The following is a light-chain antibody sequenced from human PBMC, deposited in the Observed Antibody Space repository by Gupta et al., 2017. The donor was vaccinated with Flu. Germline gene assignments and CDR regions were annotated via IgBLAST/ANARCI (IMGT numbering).Light chain of an antibody. V-gene: IGLV1-51*02. Sequence: TVTISCSGNRFNIGNNYVSWYQQLPGTAPKLLIYENNKRPSGIPDRFSGSKSGTSATLGITGLQTGDEADYYCGAWDSSRSAAVFGGGTKLTVL. CDR1: RFNIGNNY. J-gene: IGLJ3*02. CDR3: GAWDSSRSAAV. CDR2: ENN.